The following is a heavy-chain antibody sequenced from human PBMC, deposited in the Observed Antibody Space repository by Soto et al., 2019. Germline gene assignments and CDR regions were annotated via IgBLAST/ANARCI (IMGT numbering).Heavy chain of an antibody. CDR2: IYCSGST. Sequence: SETLSLTCTVSGGSISSSSYYWGWIRQPPGKGLEWIGCIYCSGSTYYNPSLKSRVTISVDTSKNQFSLKLSSATAADTAVDFCARSGATVNTLDHWGQGTLVTVSS. CDR1: GGSISSSSYY. J-gene: IGHJ4*02. V-gene: IGHV4-39*01. D-gene: IGHD4-17*01. CDR3: ARSGATVNTLDH.